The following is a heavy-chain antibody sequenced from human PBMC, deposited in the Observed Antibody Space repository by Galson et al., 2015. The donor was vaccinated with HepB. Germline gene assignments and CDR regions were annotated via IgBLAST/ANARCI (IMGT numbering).Heavy chain of an antibody. V-gene: IGHV3-7*03. CDR3: ARPSISAYTPLCFDY. J-gene: IGHJ4*02. Sequence: SLRLSCAASGFTFSTYWMTWVRQAPGKGLEWVANIKQDGSQEYYVDSVKGRFTISRDNAKNSLFLQMNSLRAEDTAVYYCARPSISAYTPLCFDYWGQGTLVTVSS. CDR2: IKQDGSQE. CDR1: GFTFSTYW. D-gene: IGHD3-16*01.